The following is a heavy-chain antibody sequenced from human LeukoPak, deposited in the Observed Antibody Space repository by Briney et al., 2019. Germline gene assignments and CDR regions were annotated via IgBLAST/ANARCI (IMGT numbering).Heavy chain of an antibody. CDR2: ISSSSSTI. CDR3: ARDGLLAAAGIGAFDI. J-gene: IGHJ3*02. D-gene: IGHD6-13*01. Sequence: PGGSLRLSCAASGFTFSSYSMNWVRQAPGKGLEWVSYISSSSSTIYYADSVKGRFTISRDNAKNSLYLQMNSLRAEDTAVYYCARDGLLAAAGIGAFDIWGQGTMVTVSS. CDR1: GFTFSSYS. V-gene: IGHV3-48*01.